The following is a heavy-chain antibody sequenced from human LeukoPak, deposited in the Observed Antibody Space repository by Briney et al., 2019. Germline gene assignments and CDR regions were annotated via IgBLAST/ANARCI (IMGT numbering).Heavy chain of an antibody. CDR3: ARRKYYYDSSGYSPVYFDY. V-gene: IGHV5-51*01. D-gene: IGHD3-22*01. Sequence: GESLKISCKGSGYSFTSYWIGWVRQMPGKGLEWMGIIYPGDSDTRYSPSFQGQVTTSADKSISTAYLQWSSLKASDTAMYYCARRKYYYDSSGYSPVYFDYWGQGTLVTVSS. CDR1: GYSFTSYW. J-gene: IGHJ4*02. CDR2: IYPGDSDT.